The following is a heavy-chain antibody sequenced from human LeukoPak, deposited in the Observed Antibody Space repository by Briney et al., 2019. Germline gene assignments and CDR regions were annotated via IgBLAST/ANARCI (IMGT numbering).Heavy chain of an antibody. J-gene: IGHJ4*02. D-gene: IGHD1-26*01. CDR1: GGSFSGYY. CDR3: ARGLSIVGATYYFDY. Sequence: SETLSLTCAVYGGSFSGYYWRWIRQPPGKGLEWIGEINHSGSTNYNPSLKSRVTISVDTSKNQFSLKLSSVTAADTAVYYCARGLSIVGATYYFDYWGQGTLVSVSS. V-gene: IGHV4-34*01. CDR2: INHSGST.